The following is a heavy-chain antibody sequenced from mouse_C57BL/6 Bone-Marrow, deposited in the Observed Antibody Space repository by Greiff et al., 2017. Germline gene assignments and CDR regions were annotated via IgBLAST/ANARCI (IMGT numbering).Heavy chain of an antibody. CDR3: TRSDGSSYRWDFDY. J-gene: IGHJ2*01. V-gene: IGHV1-15*01. CDR1: GYTFTDYE. D-gene: IGHD1-1*01. Sequence: QVQLQQSGAELVRPGASVTLSCKASGYTFTDYEMHWVKQTPVHGLEWIGAIDPETGGTAYNQKFKGKAILTADKSSSTAYMELRSLTSEDSAVYYGTRSDGSSYRWDFDYWGQGTTLTVSS. CDR2: IDPETGGT.